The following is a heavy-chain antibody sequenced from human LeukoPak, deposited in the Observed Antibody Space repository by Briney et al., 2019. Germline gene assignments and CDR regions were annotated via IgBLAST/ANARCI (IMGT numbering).Heavy chain of an antibody. V-gene: IGHV3-73*01. CDR3: TRQNCTGGSCSYVDC. Sequence: GGSLTLSCAASGFTFSDSYMHWVRQASGKGLEWLGLIRTKTRKYAPTYAESVKGRFTISRDDSKNTAYLQMNSLKMEDTAVYYCTRQNCTGGSCSYVDCWGQGTLVTVSS. J-gene: IGHJ4*02. CDR2: IRTKTRKYAP. CDR1: GFTFSDSY. D-gene: IGHD2-8*02.